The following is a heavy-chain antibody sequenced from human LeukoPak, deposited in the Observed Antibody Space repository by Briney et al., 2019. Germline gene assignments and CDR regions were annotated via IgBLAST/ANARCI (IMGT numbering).Heavy chain of an antibody. D-gene: IGHD6-13*01. J-gene: IGHJ3*02. CDR3: ARRIEYSSSWRDAFDI. V-gene: IGHV4-59*08. Sequence: SETLSLTCTVSGGSISSSYWSWIRQPPGKGLEWIGYIYYSGSTNYNPSLMSRVTISVDTSKNQFSLKLSSVTAADTAVYYCARRIEYSSSWRDAFDIWGQGTMVTVSS. CDR1: GGSISSSY. CDR2: IYYSGST.